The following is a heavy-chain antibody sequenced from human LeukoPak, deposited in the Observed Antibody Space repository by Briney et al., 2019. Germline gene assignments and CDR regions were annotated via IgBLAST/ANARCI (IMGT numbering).Heavy chain of an antibody. D-gene: IGHD2-2*01. CDR3: ARRVVPAANWFDP. J-gene: IGHJ5*02. CDR1: GDSISSGDYY. V-gene: IGHV4-61*02. Sequence: SQTLSLTCTVSGDSISSGDYYWSWIRQPAGKGLEWIGRISSSGSTNYNPSLKSRVTISVDTSKNQFSLKLSSVTAADTAVYYCARRVVPAANWFDPWGQGTLVTVSS. CDR2: ISSSGST.